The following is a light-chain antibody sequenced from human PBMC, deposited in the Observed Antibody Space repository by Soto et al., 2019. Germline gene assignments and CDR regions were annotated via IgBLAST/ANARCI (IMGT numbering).Light chain of an antibody. Sequence: QSVLTQPPLVSGAPGQRVTISCTGSSSNIGAGYDVHWYQQLPGTAPKLLIYGNINRPSGVPDRFSGSKSGTSASLAITGLQAEDEADYYCQSYDSSLSADYVFGTGTKVTVL. V-gene: IGLV1-40*01. CDR2: GNI. CDR1: SSNIGAGYD. J-gene: IGLJ1*01. CDR3: QSYDSSLSADYV.